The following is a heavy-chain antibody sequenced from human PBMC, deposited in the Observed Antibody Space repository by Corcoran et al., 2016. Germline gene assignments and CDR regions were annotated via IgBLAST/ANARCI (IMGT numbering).Heavy chain of an antibody. V-gene: IGHV3-30*18. Sequence: QVQLVESGGGVVQPGRSLRLSCVASGFTFSSYGMHWVRQAPGKGLEWVAVISYDGSNKYYADSVKGRFTISRDNSKNTLYLQMNSLRAEDTAVYYCAKAGTIPFQHGGQGTLVTGSS. CDR1: GFTFSSYG. D-gene: IGHD3-10*01. J-gene: IGHJ1*01. CDR2: ISYDGSNK. CDR3: AKAGTIPFQH.